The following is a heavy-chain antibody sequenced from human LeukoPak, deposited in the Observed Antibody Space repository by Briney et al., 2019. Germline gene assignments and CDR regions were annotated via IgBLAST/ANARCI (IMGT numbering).Heavy chain of an antibody. D-gene: IGHD1-1*01. V-gene: IGHV3-30-3*01. CDR3: ARDSKRNATYYYYYGMDV. CDR1: GFTFSSYA. J-gene: IGHJ6*02. Sequence: GGSLRLSCAASGFTFSSYAMHWVRQAPGKGLEWVAVISYDGSNKYYADSVKGRFTISRDNSKNTLYLQMNSLRAEDTAVYYCARDSKRNATYYYYYGMDVWGQGTTVTVSS. CDR2: ISYDGSNK.